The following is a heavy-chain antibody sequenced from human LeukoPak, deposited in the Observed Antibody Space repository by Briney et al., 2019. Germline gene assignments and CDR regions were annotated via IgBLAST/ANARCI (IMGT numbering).Heavy chain of an antibody. J-gene: IGHJ5*02. Sequence: SETLSLTCAVSGGSISSGGYPWSWIRQPPGKGLEWIGYIYHSGSTYYNPSLKSRVTISVDRSKNQFSLKLSSVTAADTAVYYCARAPYLTGNNWFDPWGQGTLVTVSS. V-gene: IGHV4-30-2*01. CDR3: ARAPYLTGNNWFDP. D-gene: IGHD3-9*01. CDR2: IYHSGST. CDR1: GGSISSGGYP.